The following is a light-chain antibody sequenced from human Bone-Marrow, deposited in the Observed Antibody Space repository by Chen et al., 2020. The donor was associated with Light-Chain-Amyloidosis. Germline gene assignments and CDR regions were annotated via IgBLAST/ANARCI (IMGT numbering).Light chain of an antibody. CDR3: QVWARSSDRRV. CDR1: NVGPTS. CDR2: DDS. V-gene: IGLV3-21*02. Sequence: SYVLTQPSSVSVAPGQTATIACGGNNVGPTSVHWYQQTPGQAPLLVVYDDSDRPSGIPERLSGSNGGNTATRPISGVAAEDGVESCWQVWARSSDRRVCGGGTKLTVL. J-gene: IGLJ3*02.